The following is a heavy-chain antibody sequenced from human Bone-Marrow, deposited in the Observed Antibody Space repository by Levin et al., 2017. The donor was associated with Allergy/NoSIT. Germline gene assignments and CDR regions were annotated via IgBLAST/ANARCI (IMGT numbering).Heavy chain of an antibody. CDR3: ARAGSCGGGGCYTYYYYGLDV. J-gene: IGHJ6*02. CDR2: MNPKSGKI. V-gene: IGHV1-8*01. D-gene: IGHD2-21*01. CDR1: GYTFTEYD. Sequence: GESLKISCKASGYTFTEYDISWVRQATGQGLEWLGWMNPKSGKIGIAQEFQGRVSMTTDTSTSTAYMELSSLGSDDTAVYFCARAGSCGGGGCYTYYYYGLDVWGHGTTVTVSS.